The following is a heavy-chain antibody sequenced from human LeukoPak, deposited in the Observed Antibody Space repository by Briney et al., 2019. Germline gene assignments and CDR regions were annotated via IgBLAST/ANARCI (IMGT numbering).Heavy chain of an antibody. CDR1: GGSISSYY. CDR3: ARSPGIAAAMDY. D-gene: IGHD6-13*01. CDR2: IYYSGST. J-gene: IGHJ4*02. V-gene: IGHV4-59*08. Sequence: SETLSLTCTVSGGSISSYYWSWIRQPPGKGLEWIGYIYYSGSTNYNPSLKSQVTISVDTSKNQFSLKLSSVTAADTAVYYCARSPGIAAAMDYWGQGTLVTVSS.